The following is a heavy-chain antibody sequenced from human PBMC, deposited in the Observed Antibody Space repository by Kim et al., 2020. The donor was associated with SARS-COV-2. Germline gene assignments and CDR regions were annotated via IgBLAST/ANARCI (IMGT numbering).Heavy chain of an antibody. D-gene: IGHD5-12*01. V-gene: IGHV3-64D*09. CDR1: GFTFSGYA. CDR3: VRDRILRGFSAEDWDF. CDR2: ISSNGSSK. Sequence: GGSLRLSCSASGFTFSGYAMHWVRQAPGKGLEYVSVISSNGSSKYYADSVKGRFTISRDNSKNTLYLQINSLRAEDTAVYYCVRDRILRGFSAEDWDFWGQGTLVTVSS. J-gene: IGHJ4*01.